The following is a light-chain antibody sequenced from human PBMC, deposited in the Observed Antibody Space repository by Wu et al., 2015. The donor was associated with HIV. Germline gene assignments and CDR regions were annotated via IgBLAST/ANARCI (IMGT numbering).Light chain of an antibody. CDR3: QQRDEWPLT. CDR2: DVF. J-gene: IGKJ4*01. Sequence: VLTQSPGTLSLSSGQRATLSCRASQNITKYLAWYQQRLGQPPRLLIYDVFNRATGIPVRFSGSGSATDFHLTISSLAPEDSAIYYCQQRDEWPLTFGGGTRVEIK. V-gene: IGKV3-11*01. CDR1: QNITKY.